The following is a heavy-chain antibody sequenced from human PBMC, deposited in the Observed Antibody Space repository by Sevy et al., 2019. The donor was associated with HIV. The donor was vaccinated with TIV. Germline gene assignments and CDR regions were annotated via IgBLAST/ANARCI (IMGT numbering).Heavy chain of an antibody. Sequence: GGSLRLSCAASGFTFDDYTMHWVRQAPGKGLEWVSLISWDGGSTYYAHSVKGRFTISRDNSKNSLYLQMNSLRTEDTALYYCAKDRYGITGKTYYYYYGMDVWGQGTTVTVSS. V-gene: IGHV3-43*01. CDR1: GFTFDDYT. CDR2: ISWDGGST. J-gene: IGHJ6*02. D-gene: IGHD1-20*01. CDR3: AKDRYGITGKTYYYYYGMDV.